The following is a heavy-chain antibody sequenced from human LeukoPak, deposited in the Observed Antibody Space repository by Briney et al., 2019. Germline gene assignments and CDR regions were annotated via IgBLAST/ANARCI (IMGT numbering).Heavy chain of an antibody. J-gene: IGHJ5*02. V-gene: IGHV5-51*01. CDR2: IYPGDSDT. D-gene: IGHD2-2*01. CDR1: GYSFTSYW. CDR3: ARGDCSSTSCYTVETFFDL. Sequence: GESLKISCKGSGYSFTSYWIGWVRQPPGKGLGWMGIIYPGDSDTKYSPSFQGQVTISAGKSICTAYLQWSSLKASDTAMYYCARGDCSSTSCYTVETFFDLWGQGTLVTVSS.